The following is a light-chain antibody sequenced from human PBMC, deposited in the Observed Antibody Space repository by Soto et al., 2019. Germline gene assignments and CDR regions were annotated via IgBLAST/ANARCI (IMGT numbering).Light chain of an antibody. Sequence: EIVMTQSPATLSLSPGEGATLSCMASQSVSSNLAWYQQKPGQAPRLLIYGASTRATGIPARFSGSGSGTEFTLTISSLQSGDSAVYYCQQYNNWPRTFGQGTKVDIK. J-gene: IGKJ1*01. V-gene: IGKV3-15*01. CDR3: QQYNNWPRT. CDR1: QSVSSN. CDR2: GAS.